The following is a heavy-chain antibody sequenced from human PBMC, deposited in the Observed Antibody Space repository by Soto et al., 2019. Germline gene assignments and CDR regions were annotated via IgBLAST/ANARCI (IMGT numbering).Heavy chain of an antibody. Sequence: EVQLVESGGGLVQPGGSLRLSCATSGFTFSSYEMNWVRQAPGKGLEWVSYISSSGSTIYYADSVKGRFTISRDNAKNSLYLQMDSLRAEDTAVYYCARDQEAGSFFPYYYGMDAWGQGTTVTVSS. CDR1: GFTFSSYE. CDR3: ARDQEAGSFFPYYYGMDA. V-gene: IGHV3-48*03. CDR2: ISSSGSTI. D-gene: IGHD6-13*01. J-gene: IGHJ6*02.